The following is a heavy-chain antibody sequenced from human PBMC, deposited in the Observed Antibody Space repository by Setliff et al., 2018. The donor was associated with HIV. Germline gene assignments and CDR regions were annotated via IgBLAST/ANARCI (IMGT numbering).Heavy chain of an antibody. CDR1: GESFSRYY. Sequence: SETLSLTCAVYGESFSRYYFTWIRQAPGRGLEWIGEINHSAFTKYNPSLASRVTMSIDTSKKQFSLLLSSVTAADTAMYFCARRPGGITRARLDNWGQGTLVTVSS. J-gene: IGHJ4*02. D-gene: IGHD3-16*01. CDR3: ARRPGGITRARLDN. CDR2: INHSAFT. V-gene: IGHV4-34*01.